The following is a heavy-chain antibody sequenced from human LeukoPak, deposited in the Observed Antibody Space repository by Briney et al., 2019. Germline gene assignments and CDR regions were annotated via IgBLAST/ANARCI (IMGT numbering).Heavy chain of an antibody. D-gene: IGHD6-13*01. J-gene: IGHJ4*02. Sequence: SETLSLTCGVFGGSFSGYYWSWIRQPPGKGLEWIGEINHSGSTNYNPSLKSRVTISVDTSKNQLSLKLSFVTAADTAVYYCARDRYFSSGTSRADYWGQGTLVTVSS. V-gene: IGHV4-34*01. CDR2: INHSGST. CDR3: ARDRYFSSGTSRADY. CDR1: GGSFSGYY.